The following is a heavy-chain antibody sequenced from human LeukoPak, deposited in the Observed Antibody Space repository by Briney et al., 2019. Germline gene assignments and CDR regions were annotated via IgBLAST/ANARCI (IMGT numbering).Heavy chain of an antibody. CDR3: TSISLGANEDY. V-gene: IGHV3-7*03. J-gene: IGHJ4*02. Sequence: GGSLRLSCAASGFTFRNNWMNWIRQTPGKGLEWVANIRPDASDTGYVDSVKGRFTVSRDNAKNLLYLQMNSLRVDDTAVYYCTSISLGANEDYWGQGTRVTVSS. D-gene: IGHD1-26*01. CDR2: IRPDASDT. CDR1: GFTFRNNW.